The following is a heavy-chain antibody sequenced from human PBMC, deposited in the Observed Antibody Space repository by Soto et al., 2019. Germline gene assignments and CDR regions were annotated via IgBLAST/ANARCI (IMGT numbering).Heavy chain of an antibody. CDR1: GGSISSSSYY. CDR2: IYYSGNT. CDR3: ARQYYFGSGSYYKRPFDF. J-gene: IGHJ4*02. V-gene: IGHV4-39*01. Sequence: SETLSLTCTVSGGSISSSSYYWGWIRQPPGKGLEWIGSIYYSGNTYYNPSLKSRVTISVDTAKNQFSLKLSSVTAADTAVYYCARQYYFGSGSYYKRPFDFWGQGTLVTVSA. D-gene: IGHD3-10*01.